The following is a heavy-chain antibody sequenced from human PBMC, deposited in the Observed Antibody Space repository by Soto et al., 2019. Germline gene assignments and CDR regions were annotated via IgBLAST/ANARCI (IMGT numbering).Heavy chain of an antibody. J-gene: IGHJ6*02. V-gene: IGHV4-30-4*08. CDR3: AREDDGGDRDYYGLDV. Sequence: QVQLQQSGPGLVEPSQTLSLTCAVSGGSISSEYFHWTWIRQSPGKGLEWIGYIHYTGSIMYNPSFKSRLTMAVATTKNQFSLQLPSVTAADTAVYFCAREDDGGDRDYYGLDVWGQGTTVTVSS. D-gene: IGHD2-21*02. CDR2: IHYTGSI. CDR1: GGSISSEYFH.